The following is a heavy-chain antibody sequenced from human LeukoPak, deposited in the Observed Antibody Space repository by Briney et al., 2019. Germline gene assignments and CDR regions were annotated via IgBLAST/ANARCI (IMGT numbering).Heavy chain of an antibody. CDR2: ISWNSRTI. CDR3: AELGITMIGGV. Sequence: GGSLRLSCAASGFTFDDYAMHWVRQVPGKGLEWVSLISWNSRTIYYADSVKGRFTISRDNAKNSLYLQMNSLRAEDTAVYYCAELGITMIGGVWGEGTTVTISS. V-gene: IGHV3-9*01. CDR1: GFTFDDYA. D-gene: IGHD3-10*02. J-gene: IGHJ6*04.